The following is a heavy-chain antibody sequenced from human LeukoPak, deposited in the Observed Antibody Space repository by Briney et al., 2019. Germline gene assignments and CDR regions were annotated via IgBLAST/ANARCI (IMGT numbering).Heavy chain of an antibody. Sequence: TSETLSLTCTVSGGSISSSSYYWGWIRQPPGKGLEWIGSIYYSGSTYYNPSLKSRVTISVDTSKNQFSLKLSSVTAADTAVYYGARHRFFDWLSPFDYWGQGTLVTVSS. J-gene: IGHJ4*02. CDR1: GGSISSSSYY. V-gene: IGHV4-39*01. CDR3: ARHRFFDWLSPFDY. CDR2: IYYSGST. D-gene: IGHD3-9*01.